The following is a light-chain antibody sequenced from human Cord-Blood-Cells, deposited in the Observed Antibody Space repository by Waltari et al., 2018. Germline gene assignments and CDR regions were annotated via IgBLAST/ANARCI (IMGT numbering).Light chain of an antibody. Sequence: EIVMTQSPATLSVSPGERATLSCRASHSVSSNLAWYQQKPGQAPRLLIYGASTRATGIPARFSGSGSGTELTLTISSLQSEDFAVYYCQQYNNWPPYTFGQGTKLEIK. V-gene: IGKV3-15*01. J-gene: IGKJ2*01. CDR3: QQYNNWPPYT. CDR2: GAS. CDR1: HSVSSN.